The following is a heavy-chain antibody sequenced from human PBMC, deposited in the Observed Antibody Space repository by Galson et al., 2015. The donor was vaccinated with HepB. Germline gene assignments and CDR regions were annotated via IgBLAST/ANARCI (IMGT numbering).Heavy chain of an antibody. Sequence: SLRLSCAASGFTFSNFGMRWVRQTPGKGLEWVAVISSDGSNKYYADSVKGRFTFSRDNSKNTLYLQMNSLRAEDTALYYCAKGADGDPGYFDYWGQGTLVTVSS. J-gene: IGHJ4*02. D-gene: IGHD4-17*01. V-gene: IGHV3-30*18. CDR1: GFTFSNFG. CDR2: ISSDGSNK. CDR3: AKGADGDPGYFDY.